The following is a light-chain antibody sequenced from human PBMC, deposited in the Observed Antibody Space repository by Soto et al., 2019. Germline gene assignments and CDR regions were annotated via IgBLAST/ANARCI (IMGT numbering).Light chain of an antibody. CDR1: QSVGTD. V-gene: IGKV3-15*01. CDR3: HQYNDWPRFT. CDR2: GAS. Sequence: IVMTQSPATLSVSPGERATLSCRASQSVGTDLAWYQQKPVQAPRRLIYGASTRATGIPARFSGSGSGTEFPLTINCLQSEDLAVYYCHQYNDWPRFTFGPGTKVEIK. J-gene: IGKJ3*01.